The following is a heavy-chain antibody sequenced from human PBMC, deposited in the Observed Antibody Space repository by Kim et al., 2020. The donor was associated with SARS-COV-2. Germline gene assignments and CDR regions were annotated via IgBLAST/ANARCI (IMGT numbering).Heavy chain of an antibody. CDR2: INPNSGGT. CDR1: GYTFTGYY. V-gene: IGHV1-2*02. Sequence: ASVKVSCKASGYTFTGYYMHWVRQAPGQGLEWMGWINPNSGGTNYAQKFQGRVTMTRDTSISTAYMELSRLRSDDTAVYYCARGQRLTNFPITFGGGYWGQGTLVTVSS. D-gene: IGHD3-16*01. CDR3: ARGQRLTNFPITFGGGY. J-gene: IGHJ4*02.